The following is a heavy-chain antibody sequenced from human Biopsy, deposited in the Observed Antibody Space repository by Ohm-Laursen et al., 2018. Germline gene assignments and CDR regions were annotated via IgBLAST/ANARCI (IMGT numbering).Heavy chain of an antibody. CDR3: ARDRGQNFYDSTGYYNGMDG. D-gene: IGHD3-22*01. J-gene: IGHJ6*02. V-gene: IGHV3-9*01. CDR2: ISWISRNT. Sequence: SLRLSCTATGFRFDDYAMHWVRQRPGKGLEWVSGISWISRNTGYADSVKGRFTITRDNAKNSLYLQMNSLRPEDTALYYCARDRGQNFYDSTGYYNGMDGWGQGTTVTVAS. CDR1: GFRFDDYA.